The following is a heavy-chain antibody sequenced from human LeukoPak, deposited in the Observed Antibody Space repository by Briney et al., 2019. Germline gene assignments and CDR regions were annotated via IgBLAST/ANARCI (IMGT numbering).Heavy chain of an antibody. CDR1: GYTFTGYY. Sequence: ASVKVSCKASGYTFTGYYMHWVRQAPGQGLEWMGIINPSGGSTSYAQKFQGRVTMTRDTSTSTVYMELSSLRSEDTAVYYCARVMEQQLADNWFDPWGQGTLVTVSS. CDR2: INPSGGST. V-gene: IGHV1-46*01. J-gene: IGHJ5*02. D-gene: IGHD6-13*01. CDR3: ARVMEQQLADNWFDP.